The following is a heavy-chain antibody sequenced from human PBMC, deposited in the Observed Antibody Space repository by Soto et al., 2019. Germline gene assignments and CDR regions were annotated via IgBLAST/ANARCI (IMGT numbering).Heavy chain of an antibody. CDR2: IIPIFGTA. V-gene: IGHV1-69*13. J-gene: IGHJ6*02. CDR3: ASRLHNYDFWSGYYYGMDV. D-gene: IGHD3-3*01. CDR1: GGTFSSYA. Sequence: ASVKVSCKASGGTFSSYAISWVRQAPGQGLEWMGGIIPIFGTANYAQKFQGRVTITADESTSTAYMELSSLRSEDTAVYYCASRLHNYDFWSGYYYGMDVWGQGTTVTVSS.